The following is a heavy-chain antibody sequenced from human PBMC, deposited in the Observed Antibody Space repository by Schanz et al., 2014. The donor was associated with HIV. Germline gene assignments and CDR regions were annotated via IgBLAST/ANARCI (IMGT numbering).Heavy chain of an antibody. Sequence: EVQLVESGGGLVQPGGSLRLSCAASGSTFSSYWMHWVRQAPGKGLVWVSRINSNEGTTDYADSVKGRFTISRDNTKNSLYLQMNSLRAEDTAVYYCARDYHWNWFDPWGQGTLVTVSS. V-gene: IGHV3-74*01. CDR3: ARDYHWNWFDP. J-gene: IGHJ5*02. CDR2: INSNEGTT. D-gene: IGHD1-20*01. CDR1: GSTFSSYW.